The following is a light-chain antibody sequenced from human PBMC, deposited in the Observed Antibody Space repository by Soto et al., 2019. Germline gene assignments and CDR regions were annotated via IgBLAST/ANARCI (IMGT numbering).Light chain of an antibody. Sequence: QSVLTQPTSASGTPGQRVTISCSGSSFNIGTYDVNWYQQLPGTAPKLLVYSNDQRPSGVPDRFSGSKSGTSASLAICGLQSEDEADYYCAEWDDSLNSYVFGIGTKVTVL. CDR2: SND. V-gene: IGLV1-44*01. CDR1: SFNIGTYD. J-gene: IGLJ1*01. CDR3: AEWDDSLNSYV.